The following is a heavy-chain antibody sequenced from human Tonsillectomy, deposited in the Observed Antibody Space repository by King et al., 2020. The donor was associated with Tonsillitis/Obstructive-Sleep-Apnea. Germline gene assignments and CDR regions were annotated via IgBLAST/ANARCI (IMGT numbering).Heavy chain of an antibody. Sequence: HVQLQQWGAGLLKPSETLSLTCAVYAGSFSGYYWSWIRQPPGKGLEWIGEIDHSGSTNYNPSLKSRVTVSVDTSNSQFSLKLTSVTAADTAVYYCARESVEYSYGLDVWRQGTTVTVSS. D-gene: IGHD2/OR15-2a*01. CDR1: AGSFSGYY. J-gene: IGHJ6*02. CDR3: ARESVEYSYGLDV. CDR2: IDHSGST. V-gene: IGHV4-34*01.